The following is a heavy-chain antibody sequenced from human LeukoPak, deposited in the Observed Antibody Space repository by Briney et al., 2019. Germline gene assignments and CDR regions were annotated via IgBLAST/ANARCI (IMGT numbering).Heavy chain of an antibody. CDR2: INHDGSEN. J-gene: IGHJ4*02. D-gene: IGHD6-19*01. V-gene: IGHV3-7*01. CDR1: GFPFSSHW. CDR3: ASGGGWVFNN. Sequence: SGGSLRLSCAASGFPFSSHWLTWFRQSPGKGLEWVALINHDGSENYYVDSVKGRFTISRDNARNSQYLQMNSLRAEDTAVYYCASGGGWVFNNWGQGTLVTVSS.